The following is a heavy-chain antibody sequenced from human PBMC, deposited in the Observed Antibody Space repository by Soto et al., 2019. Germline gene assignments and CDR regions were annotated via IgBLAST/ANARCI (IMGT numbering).Heavy chain of an antibody. D-gene: IGHD5-12*01. J-gene: IGHJ4*02. CDR2: ISSSTSYM. CDR3: ARFRRDGYNLDY. Sequence: EVQLVESGGGLVKPGGSLRLSCAASGFTFSSYSMNWVRQAPGKGLEWVSSISSSTSYMYYADSVKGRFTISRDNARNSLYLQMNSLRAEEMAVYYCARFRRDGYNLDYWGQGTLVTVSS. CDR1: GFTFSSYS. V-gene: IGHV3-21*01.